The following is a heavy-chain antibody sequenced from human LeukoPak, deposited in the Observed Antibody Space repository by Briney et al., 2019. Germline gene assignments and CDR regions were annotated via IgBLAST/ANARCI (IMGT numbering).Heavy chain of an antibody. Sequence: TSETLSLTCTVSGGSISSGGYYWSWIRQHPGKGLEWIGYIYYSGSTYYNPSLKSRVTISVDTSKNQFSLKLSSVTAADTAVYYCARGTSFSGIPRDWGQGTLVTVSS. CDR1: GGSISSGGYY. J-gene: IGHJ4*02. D-gene: IGHD3-10*01. CDR3: ARGTSFSGIPRD. V-gene: IGHV4-31*03. CDR2: IYYSGST.